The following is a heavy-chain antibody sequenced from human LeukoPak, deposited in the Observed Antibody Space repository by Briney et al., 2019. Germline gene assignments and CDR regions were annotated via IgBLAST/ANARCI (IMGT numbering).Heavy chain of an antibody. CDR1: GDTLTELF. D-gene: IGHD3-10*01. CDR2: FVPEDGET. CDR3: ATLPRGHLFDS. J-gene: IGHJ4*02. Sequence: GASVKVSCKLSGDTLTELFMHWVRQSPGKGLEWMGGFVPEDGETIYAQKFQGRVTMTEDTSTDTAYMELSSLRSDDTAVYFCATLPRGHLFDSWGQGTLVTVSS. V-gene: IGHV1-24*01.